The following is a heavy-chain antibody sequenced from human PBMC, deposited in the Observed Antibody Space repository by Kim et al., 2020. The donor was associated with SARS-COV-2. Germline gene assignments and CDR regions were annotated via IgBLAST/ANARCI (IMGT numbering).Heavy chain of an antibody. J-gene: IGHJ4*02. Sequence: DSVKGRYTLARDKAKNSLYLQRSSLRAEETAVYYCARGWGRSAPLSNFDYWGQGTLVTVSS. D-gene: IGHD3-16*01. CDR3: ARGWGRSAPLSNFDY. V-gene: IGHV3-48*03.